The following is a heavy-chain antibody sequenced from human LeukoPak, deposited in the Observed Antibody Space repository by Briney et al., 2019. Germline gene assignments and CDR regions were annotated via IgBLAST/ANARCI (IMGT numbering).Heavy chain of an antibody. CDR2: ISRSSSSI. D-gene: IGHD3-10*01. CDR3: VRTVYYGSGSSRDDY. V-gene: IGHV3-21*01. Sequence: GGSLRLSFAAPGFTFSDYNMNWVRQAPGKGLEWVSYISRSSSSIHYADSVKGRFTISRDNAGHSLYLQMNSLRVEDTAVYYCVRTVYYGSGSSRDDYWGQGTLVTVSS. CDR1: GFTFSDYN. J-gene: IGHJ4*02.